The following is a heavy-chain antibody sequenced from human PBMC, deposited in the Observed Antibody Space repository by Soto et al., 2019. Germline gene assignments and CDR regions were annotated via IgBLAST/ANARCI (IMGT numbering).Heavy chain of an antibody. CDR2: ISYDGSNK. D-gene: IGHD5-12*01. Sequence: QSGGSLRLSCAASGFTFSSYGMHWVRQAPGKGLEWVAVISYDGSNKYYADSVKGRFTISRDNSKNTLYLQMNSLRAEDTAVYYCAKNPTDGYNLFDYWGQGTLVTVSS. CDR1: GFTFSSYG. J-gene: IGHJ4*02. V-gene: IGHV3-30*18. CDR3: AKNPTDGYNLFDY.